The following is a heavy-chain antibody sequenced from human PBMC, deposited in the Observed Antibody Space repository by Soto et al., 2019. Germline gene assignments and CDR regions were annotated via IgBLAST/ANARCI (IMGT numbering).Heavy chain of an antibody. CDR1: GFTFSSYA. CDR2: FSGSGGST. Sequence: GGSLRLSCAASGFTFSSYAMSWVRQAPGKGLEWVSAFSGSGGSTYYADSVKGRFTISRDNSKNTLYLQMNSLRAEDTAVYYCARGLSITHYGMDVWGQGTTVTVSS. J-gene: IGHJ6*02. CDR3: ARGLSITHYGMDV. V-gene: IGHV3-23*01.